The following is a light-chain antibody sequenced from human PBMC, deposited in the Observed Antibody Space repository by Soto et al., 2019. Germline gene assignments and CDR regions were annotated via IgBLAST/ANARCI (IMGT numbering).Light chain of an antibody. V-gene: IGKV1-5*01. CDR1: QSISSW. J-gene: IGKJ1*01. Sequence: DIQMTQSPSTLSASVGDRVTITCRASQSISSWLAWYQQKPGKAPKLLIYDASSLESGVPSRISGSGSATEFTLTISSLQPDDFATYYYQQYNSYSRTFGQGTKLEIK. CDR3: QQYNSYSRT. CDR2: DAS.